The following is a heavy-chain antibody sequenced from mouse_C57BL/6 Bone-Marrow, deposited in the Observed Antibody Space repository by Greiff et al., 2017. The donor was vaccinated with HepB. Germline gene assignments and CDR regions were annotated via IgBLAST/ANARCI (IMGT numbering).Heavy chain of an antibody. V-gene: IGHV1-81*01. D-gene: IGHD1-1*01. CDR3: ARYYYGSSPYYFDY. CDR2: IYPRSGNT. CDR1: GYTFTSYG. Sequence: QVQLQQSGAELARPGASVKLSCKASGYTFTSYGISWVKQRTGQGLEWIGEIYPRSGNTYYNEKFKGKATLTADKSSSTAYMELRSLTSEDSAVYFCARYYYGSSPYYFDYWGHGTTLTVSS. J-gene: IGHJ2*01.